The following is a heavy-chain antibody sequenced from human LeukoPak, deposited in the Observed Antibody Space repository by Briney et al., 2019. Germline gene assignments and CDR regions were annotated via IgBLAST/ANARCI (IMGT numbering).Heavy chain of an antibody. Sequence: GGSLRLSCAASGFSFSSYAMSWVRQAPGKGLEWVSALTYSGGSTFYADSVKGRFTISRDNSQNTVYLQMNSLRAEDTAVYYCARIKPLDCTSTSCAFDYWGQGTLVSVSS. CDR2: LTYSGGST. J-gene: IGHJ4*02. CDR3: ARIKPLDCTSTSCAFDY. D-gene: IGHD2-2*01. CDR1: GFSFSSYA. V-gene: IGHV3-23*01.